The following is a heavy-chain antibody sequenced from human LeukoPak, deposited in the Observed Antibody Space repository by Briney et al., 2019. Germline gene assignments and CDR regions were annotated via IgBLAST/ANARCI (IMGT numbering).Heavy chain of an antibody. J-gene: IGHJ4*02. CDR1: GYTFTGYY. CDR2: INPNSGGT. D-gene: IGHD2-2*01. Sequence: ASVKVSCKASGYTFTGYYMHWVRQAPGQGLEWMGWINPNSGGTNYAQKLQGRVTMTTDTSTSTAYMELRSLRSDDTAVYYCARDLDVVVPAALDYWGQGTLVTVSS. V-gene: IGHV1-2*02. CDR3: ARDLDVVVPAALDY.